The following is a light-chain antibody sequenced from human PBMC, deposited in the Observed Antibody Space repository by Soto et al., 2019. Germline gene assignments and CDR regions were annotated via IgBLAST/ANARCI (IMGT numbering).Light chain of an antibody. CDR1: KILLYNNTYNY. J-gene: IGKJ5*01. CDR3: MQALQSRT. CDR2: FGS. V-gene: IGKV2-28*01. Sequence: IVMTTNPRTQPGSPRVQSFISARSIKILLYNNTYNYLDWYVQKQGQSPQLLIYFGSNRVSGVPDRFSGSGSGTDFTLKINRVEAEDVGTYYCMQALQSRTFGQGRLLEIK.